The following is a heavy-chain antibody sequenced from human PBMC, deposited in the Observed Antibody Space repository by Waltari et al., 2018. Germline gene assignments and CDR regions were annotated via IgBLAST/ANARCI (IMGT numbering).Heavy chain of an antibody. D-gene: IGHD3-3*01. V-gene: IGHV4-59*01. CDR3: ATSWIWSVGVSDTGPDAVDI. Sequence: QVQLQESGPGLVKPSETLSLTCTVSGGSINSSYWSWIRQPPGQGLAWIAYVYYSGNANYNPSLMYRVTISLVTSTNQVSLKLRSVTAADTAVYYCATSWIWSVGVSDTGPDAVDIWGQGTMVTVSS. CDR1: GGSINSSY. CDR2: VYYSGNA. J-gene: IGHJ3*02.